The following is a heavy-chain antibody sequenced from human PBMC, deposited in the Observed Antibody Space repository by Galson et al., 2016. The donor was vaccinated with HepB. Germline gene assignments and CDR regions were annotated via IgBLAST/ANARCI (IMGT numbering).Heavy chain of an antibody. CDR2: IYWDDDR. Sequence: PALVKPTQTLTLTCTFSGFSLTTTGVGVGWIRQPPGKALEWLALIYWDDDRRYSPSLKSRLTITKDTSKNQVVLRMTNMDPVDTATYYCAHPLTAYAFDIWGQGTMVTVSS. CDR1: GFSLTTTGVG. D-gene: IGHD4/OR15-4a*01. V-gene: IGHV2-5*02. J-gene: IGHJ3*02. CDR3: AHPLTAYAFDI.